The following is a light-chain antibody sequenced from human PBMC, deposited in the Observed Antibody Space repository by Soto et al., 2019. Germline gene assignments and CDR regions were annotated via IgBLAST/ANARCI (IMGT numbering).Light chain of an antibody. Sequence: QSALTQPASVSGSPGQSITISCTGTSSDVGAYDYVSWFQQHPDKAPKLIISVVTNRPSGVSNRFSGSKSGNTASLTISGLQPEDEGDYDCGLYTSSYTPYVFGTGTKLTVL. CDR1: SSDVGAYDY. J-gene: IGLJ1*01. V-gene: IGLV2-14*01. CDR2: VVT. CDR3: GLYTSSYTPYV.